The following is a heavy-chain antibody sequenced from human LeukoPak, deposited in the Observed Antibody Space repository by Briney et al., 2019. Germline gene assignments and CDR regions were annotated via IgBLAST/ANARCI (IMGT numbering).Heavy chain of an antibody. V-gene: IGHV3-30*18. J-gene: IGHJ5*02. CDR2: ISYDGSNK. CDR3: AKELRGYSYGLRNNWFDP. CDR1: GFTFSSYG. D-gene: IGHD5-18*01. Sequence: GGSPRLSCAASGFTFSSYGMHWVRQAPGKGLEWVAVISYDGSNKYYADSVKGRFTISRDNSKNTLYLQMNSLRAEDTAVYYCAKELRGYSYGLRNNWFDPWGQGTLVTVSS.